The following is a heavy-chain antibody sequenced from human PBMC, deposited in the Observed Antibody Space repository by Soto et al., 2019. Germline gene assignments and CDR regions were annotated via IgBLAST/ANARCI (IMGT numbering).Heavy chain of an antibody. CDR1: GGSFSGYY. J-gene: IGHJ4*02. Sequence: PSETLSLTCAVYGGSFSGYYWSWIRQPPGKGLEWIGEINHSGSTNYNPSLKSRVTISVDTSKNQFSLNLSSVTAADTAVYYCARHLPYCGGDCYSLDYWGQGTLVTVS. CDR2: INHSGST. V-gene: IGHV4-34*01. D-gene: IGHD2-21*02. CDR3: ARHLPYCGGDCYSLDY.